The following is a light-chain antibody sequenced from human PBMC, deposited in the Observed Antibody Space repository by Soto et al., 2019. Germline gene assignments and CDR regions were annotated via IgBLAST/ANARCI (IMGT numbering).Light chain of an antibody. CDR2: EVN. V-gene: IGLV2-23*02. CDR3: CSDAGRSTYV. CDR1: SSDVGSFTF. Sequence: QSALTQPASVSGSPGQSITISCTRTSSDVGSFTFVSWYQHHPGKAPKVIIYEVNKRPSGVSGRFSGSKSGNTASLTISGLQAEDEADYYCCSDAGRSTYVFGTGTKVTVL. J-gene: IGLJ1*01.